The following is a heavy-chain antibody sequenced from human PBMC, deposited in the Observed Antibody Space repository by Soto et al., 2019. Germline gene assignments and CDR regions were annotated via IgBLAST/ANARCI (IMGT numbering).Heavy chain of an antibody. D-gene: IGHD2-15*01. J-gene: IGHJ6*02. V-gene: IGHV1-18*01. CDR1: GYTFTSYG. CDR3: SRDFCSGGSCYVFSYYGMDV. CDR2: ISAYNGNT. Sequence: ASVKVSCKASGYTFTSYGISWVRQAPGQGLEWMGWISAYNGNTNYAQKLQGRVTMTTDTSTSTAYMELRSLRSDDTAVYYFSRDFCSGGSCYVFSYYGMDVWGQGTTVTVSS.